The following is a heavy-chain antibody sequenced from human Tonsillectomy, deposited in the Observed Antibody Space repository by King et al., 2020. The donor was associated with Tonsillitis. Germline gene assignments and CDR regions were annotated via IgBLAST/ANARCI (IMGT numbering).Heavy chain of an antibody. CDR3: ARDRLHYYVSSGYLGPYFDY. V-gene: IGHV1-69*12. CDR1: GGTFSSYA. J-gene: IGHJ4*02. D-gene: IGHD3-22*01. Sequence: QLVQSGAEVKKPGSSVKVSCKASGGTFSSYAISWVRQAPGQGLEWMGGIIPIFGIANYAQKFQGRVTITADESTSTAYMELSRLRSEDTAVYYCARDRLHYYVSSGYLGPYFDYWGQGTLVTVSS. CDR2: IIPIFGIA.